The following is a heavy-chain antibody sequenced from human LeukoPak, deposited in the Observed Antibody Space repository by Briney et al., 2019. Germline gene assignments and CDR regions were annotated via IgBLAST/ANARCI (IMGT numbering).Heavy chain of an antibody. CDR3: ARIMGSGSYTGAFDI. D-gene: IGHD1-26*01. J-gene: IGHJ3*02. V-gene: IGHV4-4*07. CDR2: IYTSGST. Sequence: PSETLSLTCTVSGGSISSYYWSWIRQPAGKGLGWIGRIYTSGSTNYNPSLKSRVTMSVDTSKNQFSLKLSSVTAADTAVYYCARIMGSGSYTGAFDIWGQGTMVTVSS. CDR1: GGSISSYY.